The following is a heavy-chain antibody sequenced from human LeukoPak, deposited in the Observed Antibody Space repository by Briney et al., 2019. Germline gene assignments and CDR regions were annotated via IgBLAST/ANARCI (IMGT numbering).Heavy chain of an antibody. CDR1: GFTFSSYS. CDR2: ISSSSSYI. CDR3: ARSTSSEYDIYHFDY. Sequence: GGSLRLSCAASGFTFSSYSMNWVRQAPGKGLEWVSSISSSSSYIYYADSVKGRFTISRDNAKNSLYLQINGLRAEDTAVYYCARSTSSEYDIYHFDYWGQGTLVTVSS. D-gene: IGHD3-9*01. J-gene: IGHJ4*02. V-gene: IGHV3-21*01.